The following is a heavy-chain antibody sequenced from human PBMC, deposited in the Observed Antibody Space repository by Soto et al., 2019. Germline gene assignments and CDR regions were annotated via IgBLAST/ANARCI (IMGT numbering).Heavy chain of an antibody. Sequence: ASVKFSCKASGYTFTSYAMHWVRQAPGQRLECMGWINAGNGNTKYSQKFQGRVTITRXTXXSXXXMXLXXLRXEDTAVYYCAREGVAGSFDYWGQGTLVTVSS. CDR1: GYTFTSYA. J-gene: IGHJ4*02. V-gene: IGHV1-3*01. CDR3: AREGVAGSFDY. D-gene: IGHD6-19*01. CDR2: INAGNGNT.